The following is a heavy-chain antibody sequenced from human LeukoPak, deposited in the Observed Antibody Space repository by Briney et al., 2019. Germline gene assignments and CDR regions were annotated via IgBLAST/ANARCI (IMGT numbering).Heavy chain of an antibody. V-gene: IGHV4-61*08. CDR3: GRETIAATGTSVFFDY. Sequence: SETLSLTCTVSGASVSSSGYYWSWIRQPPGKGLEWIGYIYHSGSTNYNPSLKSRVTISVDTSKNQFSLMLTSMTAADTAVYYCGRETIAATGTSVFFDYWGQGTLVTVSS. J-gene: IGHJ4*02. CDR2: IYHSGST. D-gene: IGHD6-13*01. CDR1: GASVSSSGYY.